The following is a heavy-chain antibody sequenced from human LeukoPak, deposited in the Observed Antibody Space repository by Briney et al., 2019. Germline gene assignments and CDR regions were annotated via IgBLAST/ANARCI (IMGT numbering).Heavy chain of an antibody. CDR2: ITPIIDSA. D-gene: IGHD1-26*01. J-gene: IGHJ5*02. CDR1: GGTLSSHT. CDR3: ARVNLRGSQYNWFDP. V-gene: IGHV1-69*08. Sequence: GASVEVSCKASGGTLSSHTFSWVRQAPGQGLEWMGRITPIIDSAKYAQNFQDRVTITADKSTSTVYMELSSLRSEDTAVYFCARVNLRGSQYNWFDPWGQGTLVTVSS.